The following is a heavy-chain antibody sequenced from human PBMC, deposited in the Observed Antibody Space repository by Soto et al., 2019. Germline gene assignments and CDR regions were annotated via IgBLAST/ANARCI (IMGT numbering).Heavy chain of an antibody. CDR2: ISGSGFKK. J-gene: IGHJ3*01. CDR3: AKATATGGGAFDF. Sequence: GSLRLSCAASGFIFENFGMSWVRQAPGKGLEWISSISGSGFKKYYADSVKGRFTISRDNSRNTVYLQMNSLTAGDTALYYCAKATATGGGAFDFCGQGTMVTVSS. V-gene: IGHV3-23*01. D-gene: IGHD2-8*02. CDR1: GFIFENFG.